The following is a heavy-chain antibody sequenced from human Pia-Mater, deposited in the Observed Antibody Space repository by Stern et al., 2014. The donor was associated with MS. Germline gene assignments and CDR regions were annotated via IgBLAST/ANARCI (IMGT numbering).Heavy chain of an antibody. J-gene: IGHJ4*02. D-gene: IGHD4-11*01. CDR3: VRQVTVRSRFDY. CDR1: GGSISSSYY. V-gene: IGHV4-39*01. CDR2: IDDTGRT. Sequence: QVQLQESGPGLVKPSETLSRTCTVSGGSISSSYYWGWIRQSSGKGLEWIGSIDDTGRTFYNPSLKIRVTISVDTSNNQFPLKLSSVTAADTAVYYCVRQVTVRSRFDYWGQGTLVTVSS.